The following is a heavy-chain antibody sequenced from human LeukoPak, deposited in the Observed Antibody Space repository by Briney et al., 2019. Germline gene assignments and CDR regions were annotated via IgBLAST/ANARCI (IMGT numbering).Heavy chain of an antibody. CDR2: INPSGGST. J-gene: IGHJ4*02. CDR1: GYTSTSYY. Sequence: GASVKVSCKASGYTSTSYYMHWVRQAPGQGLEWMGIINPSGGSTSYAQKFQGRVTMTRDTSTSTVYMELSSLRSEDTAVYYCARGRLRVRGVTGIFDYWGQGTLVTVSS. D-gene: IGHD3-10*01. V-gene: IGHV1-46*01. CDR3: ARGRLRVRGVTGIFDY.